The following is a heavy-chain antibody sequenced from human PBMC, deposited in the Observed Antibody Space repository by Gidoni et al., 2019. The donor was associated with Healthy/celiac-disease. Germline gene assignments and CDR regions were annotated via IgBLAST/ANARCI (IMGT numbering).Heavy chain of an antibody. D-gene: IGHD2-15*01. Sequence: QVQLQQWGAGLLKPSETLSLTCAVYGGSFSGYYWSWIRQPPGKGLEWIGEINHSGSTNYNPSLKSRVTISVDTSKNQFSLKLSSVTAADTAVYYCARGRGGNSGPFYRYWGQGTLVTVSS. CDR2: INHSGST. J-gene: IGHJ4*02. CDR3: ARGRGGNSGPFYRY. CDR1: GGSFSGYY. V-gene: IGHV4-34*01.